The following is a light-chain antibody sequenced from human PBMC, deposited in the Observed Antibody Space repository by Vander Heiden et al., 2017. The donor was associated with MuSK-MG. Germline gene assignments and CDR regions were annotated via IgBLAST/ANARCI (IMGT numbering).Light chain of an antibody. CDR1: QGIGTY. Sequence: DIHLTQSPSFLSASVGDRVTISCRASQGIGTYLAWYQQEPGKAPRLLIYGASTLHSGVPSRFSGSGSGTDFTLTISNLQPEDFATYFCQQLNSFPRTFGPGTKVDVK. J-gene: IGKJ3*01. V-gene: IGKV1-9*01. CDR2: GAS. CDR3: QQLNSFPRT.